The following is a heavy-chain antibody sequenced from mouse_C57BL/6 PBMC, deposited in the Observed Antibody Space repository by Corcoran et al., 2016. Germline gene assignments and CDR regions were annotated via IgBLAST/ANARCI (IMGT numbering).Heavy chain of an antibody. V-gene: IGHV9-3*01. CDR1: WYTFTTYG. D-gene: IGHD1-1*01. CDR3: ARRVGSLYYFDY. Sequence: QIKLVQSGPELKKPGETVKISCRASWYTFTTYGMSWVKQAPGKGLKWMGWINTYSGVPTYADDFKGRFAFSLETSASTAYLQINNLKNEDTATYFCARRVGSLYYFDYWGQGTTLTVSS. CDR2: INTYSGVP. J-gene: IGHJ2*01.